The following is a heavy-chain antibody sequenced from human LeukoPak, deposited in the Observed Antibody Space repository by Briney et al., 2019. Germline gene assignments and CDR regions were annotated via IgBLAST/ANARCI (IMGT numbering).Heavy chain of an antibody. D-gene: IGHD3-22*01. CDR2: INSDGSST. V-gene: IGHV3-74*01. Sequence: GGSLRLSCAASGFIFSSYWMHWVRQAPGKGLVWVSRINSDGSSTSYADSLKGRFTISRDNAKNSLYLQMNSLRAEDTAVYYCARTAYYYDSSGYDDAFDIWGQGTMVTVST. J-gene: IGHJ3*02. CDR3: ARTAYYYDSSGYDDAFDI. CDR1: GFIFSSYW.